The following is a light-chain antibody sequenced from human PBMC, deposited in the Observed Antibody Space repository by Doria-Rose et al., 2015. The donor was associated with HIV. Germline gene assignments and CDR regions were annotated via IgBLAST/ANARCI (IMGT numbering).Light chain of an antibody. J-gene: IGLJ3*02. V-gene: IGLV1-47*01. CDR1: SSNIGSNC. Sequence: SGSSSNIGSNCVYWYQQLPGTTPKLLIYRNNQRPSGVPDRFSGSKSGTSAYLAISGLRSEDEADYYCAVWDDSLSGRGVFGGGTKLTV. CDR3: AVWDDSLSGRGV. CDR2: RNN.